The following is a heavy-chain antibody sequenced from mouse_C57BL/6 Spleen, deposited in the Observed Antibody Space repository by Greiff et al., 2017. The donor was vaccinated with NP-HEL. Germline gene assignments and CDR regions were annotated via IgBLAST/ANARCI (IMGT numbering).Heavy chain of an antibody. D-gene: IGHD1-1*02. V-gene: IGHV3-6*01. CDR3: ARGGYGEGYFDV. Sequence: VQLQQSGPGLVKPSQSLSLTCSVTGYSITSGYYWNWIRQFPGNKLEWMGYISYDGSNNYNPSLKNRISITRDTSKNQFFLKLNSVTTEATATYYCARGGYGEGYFDVWGTGTTVTVSS. J-gene: IGHJ1*03. CDR2: ISYDGSN. CDR1: GYSITSGYY.